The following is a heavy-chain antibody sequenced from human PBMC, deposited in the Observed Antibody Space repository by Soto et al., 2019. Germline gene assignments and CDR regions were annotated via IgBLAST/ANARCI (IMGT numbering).Heavy chain of an antibody. CDR1: CYTFTSYC. V-gene: IGHV1-18*04. CDR3: AVYYYDSSGYYSVDP. CDR2: ISAYNGNT. Sequence: ATVKVSCKASCYTFTSYCISWVRQSPGQGLEWMGWISAYNGNTNYAQKLQGRVTMTTDTSTSTAYMELRSLRSDDTAVYYCAVYYYDSSGYYSVDPWGQGTLVTVSS. D-gene: IGHD3-22*01. J-gene: IGHJ5*02.